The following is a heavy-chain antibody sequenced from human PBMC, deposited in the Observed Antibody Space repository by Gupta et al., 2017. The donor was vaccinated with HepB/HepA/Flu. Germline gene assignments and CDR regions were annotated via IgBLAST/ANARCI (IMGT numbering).Heavy chain of an antibody. CDR3: ARELWFGELINP. CDR1: GLTFNTYW. V-gene: IGHV3-7*01. J-gene: IGHJ5*02. CDR2: IKEDGSEK. D-gene: IGHD3-10*01. Sequence: EVQLVESGGGLVQPGGSLSLSCEASGLTFNTYWMTCVRRAPGKGLEWVANIKEDGSEKYYVDSVKGRFTISRDNAKNSLYLQMNSLRAEDTAVYYCARELWFGELINPWGQGTLVTVSS.